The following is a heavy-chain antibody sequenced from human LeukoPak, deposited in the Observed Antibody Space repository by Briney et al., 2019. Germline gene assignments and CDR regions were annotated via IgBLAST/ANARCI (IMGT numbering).Heavy chain of an antibody. D-gene: IGHD1-1*01. V-gene: IGHV4-39*07. Sequence: SETLSLTCTVSGSSISSSSFYWGWIRQPPGKGLEWIGSIYHSGSTHYNSSLKSRVTISVDTSKNQLSLKLSSVTAADTAVYYCARGVGLTQGGTFDYWGQGTLVTVSS. J-gene: IGHJ4*02. CDR2: IYHSGST. CDR1: GSSISSSSFY. CDR3: ARGVGLTQGGTFDY.